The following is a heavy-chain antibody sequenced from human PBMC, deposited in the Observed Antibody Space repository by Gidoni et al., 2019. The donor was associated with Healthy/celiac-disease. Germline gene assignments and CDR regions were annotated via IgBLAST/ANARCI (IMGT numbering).Heavy chain of an antibody. CDR2: ISGSGGST. V-gene: IGHV3-23*01. CDR1: GFTFSSYA. D-gene: IGHD3-22*01. Sequence: EVQLLESGGGLVQPGGSLRLSCAASGFTFSSYAMSWVRQAPGKGLAWVSAISGSGGSTYYADSVKGRFTISRDNSKNTLYLQMNSLRAEDTAVYYCAKFEYYYDSSAGWFDPWGQGTLVTVSS. CDR3: AKFEYYYDSSAGWFDP. J-gene: IGHJ5*02.